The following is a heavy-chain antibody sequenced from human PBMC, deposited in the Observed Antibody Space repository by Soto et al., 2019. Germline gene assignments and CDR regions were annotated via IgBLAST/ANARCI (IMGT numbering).Heavy chain of an antibody. Sequence: SETLSLTCSVSGGSISGNGYYWGWIRQPPGKGPEWIGSIYYSGSVYYSPSLQGRATISVDTSKNQVSLNLRSVTAADTAVYYCAGHRGYNYGPADYWGQGILVTVSS. CDR1: GGSISGNGYY. J-gene: IGHJ4*02. CDR3: AGHRGYNYGPADY. CDR2: IYYSGSV. V-gene: IGHV4-39*01. D-gene: IGHD5-18*01.